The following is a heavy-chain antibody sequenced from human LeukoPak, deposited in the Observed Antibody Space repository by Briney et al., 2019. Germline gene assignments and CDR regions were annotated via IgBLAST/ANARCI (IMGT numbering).Heavy chain of an antibody. Sequence: SGGSLRLSCAASGFTLSSYAMSWVRQAPGKGLEWVSAISGSGGSTYYADSVKGRFTISRDNSKNTLYLQMNSLRAEDTAVYYCAKSGIVGATKTDYWGQGTLVTVSS. CDR1: GFTLSSYA. CDR3: AKSGIVGATKTDY. D-gene: IGHD1-26*01. V-gene: IGHV3-23*01. CDR2: ISGSGGST. J-gene: IGHJ4*02.